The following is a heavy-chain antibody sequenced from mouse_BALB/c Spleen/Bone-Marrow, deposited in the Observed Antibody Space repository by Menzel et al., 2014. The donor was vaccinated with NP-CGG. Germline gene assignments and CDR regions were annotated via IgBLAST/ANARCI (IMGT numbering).Heavy chain of an antibody. CDR1: GYSFTNYW. Sequence: VHLQQSGAELVRPGTSVQLSCKASGYSFTNYWTNWVKQRPGQGLEWIGMIHPSDSESRLNQKFKDKATLTVDKSSTTAYMQLSSPTSEDSAVYYCARGLGEIWGYWGQGTTLTVSS. D-gene: IGHD4-1*01. V-gene: IGHV1-61*01. CDR3: ARGLGEIWGY. J-gene: IGHJ2*01. CDR2: IHPSDSES.